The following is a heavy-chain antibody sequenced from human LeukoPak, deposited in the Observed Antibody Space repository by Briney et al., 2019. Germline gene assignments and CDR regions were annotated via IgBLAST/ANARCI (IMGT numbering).Heavy chain of an antibody. CDR2: IHHSGNT. CDR3: ARGFRSKQLVLRTTRSNWFDP. D-gene: IGHD6-6*01. V-gene: IGHV4-59*12. Sequence: PSETLSLTCTVSGGSISIYYWSWFRQPPGKGLEWIGYIHHSGNTNYNPSLKSRVTMSVDTSKNQLSLRLSSVTAADTAVYYCARGFRSKQLVLRTTRSNWFDPWGQGTLVTVSS. CDR1: GGSISIYY. J-gene: IGHJ5*02.